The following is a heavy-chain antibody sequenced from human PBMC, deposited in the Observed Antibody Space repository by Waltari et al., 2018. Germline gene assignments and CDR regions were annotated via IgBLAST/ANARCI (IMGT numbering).Heavy chain of an antibody. V-gene: IGHV1-8*03. Sequence: QVQLVQSGAEVKKPGASVKVSCKASGYTFTSYDINWVRQAPGQGLEWMGWKNTNSGNTGYAKKCKGRGTITRNTSIGTAYMELSSRRSEDTAGDYCARQQQGGFDYWGQGTLVTVSS. J-gene: IGHJ4*02. CDR3: ARQQQGGFDY. CDR1: GYTFTSYD. CDR2: KNTNSGNT. D-gene: IGHD6-13*01.